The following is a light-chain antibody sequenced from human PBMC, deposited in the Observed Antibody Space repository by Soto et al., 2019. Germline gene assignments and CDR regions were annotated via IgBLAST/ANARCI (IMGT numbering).Light chain of an antibody. CDR3: TSYTSTNTQL. J-gene: IGLJ2*01. CDR1: SSDVGGYNF. V-gene: IGLV2-14*03. Sequence: QSALTQPASVSGSPGQSITISCTGTSSDVGGYNFVSWYQQHPGKAAKLMIYDVSNRPSGVSNRFSGSKSGNTASLTISGLQAEDEADYYCTSYTSTNTQLFGGGTKLTVL. CDR2: DVS.